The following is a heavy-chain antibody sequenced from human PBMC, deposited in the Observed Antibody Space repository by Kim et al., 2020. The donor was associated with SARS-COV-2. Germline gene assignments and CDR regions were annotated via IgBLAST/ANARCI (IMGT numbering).Heavy chain of an antibody. V-gene: IGHV4-61*01. D-gene: IGHD6-13*01. J-gene: IGHJ3*02. CDR3: AGVGAAAGTEVRAFDI. CDR1: GGSVSSGSYY. Sequence: SETLSLTCTVSGGSVSSGSYYWSWIRQPPGKGLEWTGYIYYSGSTNYNPSLKSRVTISVDTSKNQFSLKLSSVTAADTAVYYCAGVGAAAGTEVRAFDIWGQGTMVTVSS. CDR2: IYYSGST.